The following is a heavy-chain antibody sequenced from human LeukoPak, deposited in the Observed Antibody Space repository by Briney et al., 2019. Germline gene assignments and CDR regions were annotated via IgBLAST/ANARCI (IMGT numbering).Heavy chain of an antibody. CDR3: ARDRPPKNYYYYGMDV. J-gene: IGHJ6*02. V-gene: IGHV4-59*01. Sequence: SETLSLTCNVSGGSISSYYWSWIRQPPGKGLEWVGYIYYSGSTNYNPSLKSRVTISVDTSKNQFSLKLSSVTAADTAVYYCARDRPPKNYYYYGMDVWGQGTTVTVSS. CDR2: IYYSGST. CDR1: GGSISSYY.